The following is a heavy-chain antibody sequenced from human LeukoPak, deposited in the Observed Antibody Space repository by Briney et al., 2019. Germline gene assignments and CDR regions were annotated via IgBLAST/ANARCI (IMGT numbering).Heavy chain of an antibody. CDR2: ISGSGGST. D-gene: IGHD4-17*01. CDR1: GFTFSSYA. V-gene: IGHV3-23*01. CDR3: ASGDTVTTYGGVDY. J-gene: IGHJ4*02. Sequence: QTGGSLRLSCAASGFTFSSYAMSWVRQAPGKGLEWVSAISGSGGSTYYADSVKGRFTISRDNSKNTLYLQMNSLRAEDTAVYYCASGDTVTTYGGVDYWGQGTLVTVSS.